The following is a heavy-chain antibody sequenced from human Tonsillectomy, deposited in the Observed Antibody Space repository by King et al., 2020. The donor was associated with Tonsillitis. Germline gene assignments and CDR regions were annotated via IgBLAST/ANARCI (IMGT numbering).Heavy chain of an antibody. Sequence: VQLVESGGVVVQPGGSLRLSCAASGFTFDVYTMHWVRQAPGKGLEWVSLISWDGGSTYYADSVKGRFTISRDNSKNSLYLQMNSLRTEDTALYYCAKAHCSGGSCDHWYYDLWCRCSLVTVSS. CDR3: AKAHCSGGSCDHWYYDL. D-gene: IGHD2-15*01. CDR2: ISWDGGST. V-gene: IGHV3-43*01. CDR1: GFTFDVYT. J-gene: IGHJ2*01.